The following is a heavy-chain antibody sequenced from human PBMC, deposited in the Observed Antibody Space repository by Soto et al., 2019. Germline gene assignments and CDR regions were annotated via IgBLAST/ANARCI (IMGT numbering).Heavy chain of an antibody. CDR3: AKSPRSYSSGQGSVAFDI. D-gene: IGHD6-19*01. CDR1: GFTFANYA. J-gene: IGHJ3*02. CDR2: ISGSGGST. Sequence: GGSLRLSCTASGFTFANYAMHWVRQAPGKGLEWVSVISGSGGSTYYADPVKGRFTISRDNSKNTLYLQMNSLRAEDTAVYYCAKSPRSYSSGQGSVAFDIWGQGTMVTVSS. V-gene: IGHV3-23*01.